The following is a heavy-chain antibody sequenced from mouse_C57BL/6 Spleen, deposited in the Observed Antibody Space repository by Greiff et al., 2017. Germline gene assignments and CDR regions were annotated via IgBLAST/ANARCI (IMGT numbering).Heavy chain of an antibody. J-gene: IGHJ4*01. CDR1: GYTFTSYW. CDR2: IDPSDSYT. CDR3: GRGEPYYAWDD. V-gene: IGHV1-69*01. Sequence: QVHVKQPGAELVMPGASVKLSCKASGYTFTSYWMHWVKQRPGQGLEWIGEIDPSDSYTNYNQKFKGKSTLTVATSSSTAYMQLSSLTSEDSAVYCCGRGEPYYAWDDWGQGTSVTVSS.